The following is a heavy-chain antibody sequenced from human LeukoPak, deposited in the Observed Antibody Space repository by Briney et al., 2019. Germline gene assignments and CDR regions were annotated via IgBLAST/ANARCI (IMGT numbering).Heavy chain of an antibody. J-gene: IGHJ4*02. CDR1: GYTFTTYG. Sequence: GVSVKVSCKASGYTFTTYGISWVRQAPGQGLEWMGWVSGNNGNTNYAQKFQGRVTITRDTSASTAYMELSSLRSEDTAVYYCAREGADCSSTSCPARLFDYWGQGTLVTVSS. V-gene: IGHV1-18*01. D-gene: IGHD2-2*01. CDR2: VSGNNGNT. CDR3: AREGADCSSTSCPARLFDY.